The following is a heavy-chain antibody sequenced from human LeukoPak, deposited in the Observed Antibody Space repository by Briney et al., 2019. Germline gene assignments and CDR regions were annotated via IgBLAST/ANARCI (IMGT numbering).Heavy chain of an antibody. D-gene: IGHD3-10*01. CDR2: INPSGGST. CDR1: GYTFTSYY. Sequence: ASVKVSCKASGYTFTSYYMHWVRQAPGQGLQWMGIINPSGGSTSYAQKFQGRVTMTRDMSTSTVYMELSSLRSEDTAVYYCARDFVISPPADYGWPLDYWGQGTLVTVSS. CDR3: ARDFVISPPADYGWPLDY. V-gene: IGHV1-46*01. J-gene: IGHJ4*02.